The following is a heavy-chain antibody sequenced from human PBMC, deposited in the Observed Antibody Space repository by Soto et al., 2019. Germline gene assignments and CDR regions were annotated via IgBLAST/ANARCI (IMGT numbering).Heavy chain of an antibody. CDR3: ARDLFSGTTGSTQLYDY. CDR2: IIPIFGTA. V-gene: IGHV1-69*13. Sequence: GASGKVSCKASGGAFSSYAISWVRQAPGQGLEWMGGIIPIFGTANYAQKFQGRVTITADESTSTAYMELSSLRSEDTAVYYCARDLFSGTTGSTQLYDYWGQGTLVTVSS. J-gene: IGHJ4*02. CDR1: GGAFSSYA. D-gene: IGHD1-1*01.